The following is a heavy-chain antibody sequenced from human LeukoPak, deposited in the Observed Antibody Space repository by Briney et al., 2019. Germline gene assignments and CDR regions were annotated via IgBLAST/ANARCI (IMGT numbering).Heavy chain of an antibody. CDR1: GYSISSAYY. V-gene: IGHV4-38-2*02. D-gene: IGHD3-10*01. CDR3: ARSITMVRGVHFDY. Sequence: PSETLSLTCSVSGYSISSAYYWGWIRQPPGKGLEWIGSIYYSGSTYYNPSLKSRVTISVDTSKNQFSLKLSSVTAADTAVYYCARSITMVRGVHFDYWGQGTLVTVSS. J-gene: IGHJ4*02. CDR2: IYYSGST.